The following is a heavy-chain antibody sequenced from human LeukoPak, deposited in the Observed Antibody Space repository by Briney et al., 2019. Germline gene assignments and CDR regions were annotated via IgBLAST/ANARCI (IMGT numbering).Heavy chain of an antibody. CDR3: ARNYHDEYYFDY. D-gene: IGHD5-24*01. CDR2: INPNSGGT. CDR1: GYTFTGYY. V-gene: IGHV1-2*02. Sequence: ASVKVSCKASGYTFTGYYMHWVRQAPGQGLEWMGWINPNSGGTNYAQKFQGRVTMTRDTSISTAYMELSRLRSDDTAVYYCARNYHDEYYFDYWGQGTLVTVSS. J-gene: IGHJ4*02.